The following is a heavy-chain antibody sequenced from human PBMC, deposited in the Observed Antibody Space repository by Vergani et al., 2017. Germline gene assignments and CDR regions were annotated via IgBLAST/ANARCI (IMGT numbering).Heavy chain of an antibody. V-gene: IGHV3-23*01. J-gene: IGHJ4*02. D-gene: IGHD5-18*01. Sequence: EVQLLESGGGLVQPGGSLRLSCAASGFTFSSYAMSWVRQAPGKGLEWVSAISGSGGSTYYADSVKGRFTISRDNSKNSLYLQMNSLRAEDTAVYYCASGPNLGYSYRKQNDYWGQGTLVTVSS. CDR2: ISGSGGST. CDR1: GFTFSSYA. CDR3: ASGPNLGYSYRKQNDY.